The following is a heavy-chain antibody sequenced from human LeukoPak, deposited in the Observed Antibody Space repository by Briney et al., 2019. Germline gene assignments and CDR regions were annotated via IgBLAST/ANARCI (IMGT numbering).Heavy chain of an antibody. CDR1: GFSFSNYA. CDR3: ARDGAPPEDAFDI. Sequence: GGSLRLSRAASGFSFSNYAMNCARQAAGSWMEWVSSISSSSSYIYYADSVKGRITISRDNAKNSLYLQMNSLRAEHTAVYYCARDGAPPEDAFDIWGQGTMVTVSS. D-gene: IGHD3-16*01. J-gene: IGHJ3*02. V-gene: IGHV3-21*01. CDR2: ISSSSSYI.